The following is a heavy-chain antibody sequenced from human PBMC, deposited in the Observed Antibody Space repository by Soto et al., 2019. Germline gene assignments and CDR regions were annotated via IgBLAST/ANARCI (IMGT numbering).Heavy chain of an antibody. Sequence: PSETLSLTCTVSGGSISSYYWSWIRQPPGKGLEWIGYIYYSGSTNYNPSLKSRVTISVDTSKNQFSLKLSSVTAADTAVYYCARDITMVRGVIISPYWGQGTLVTVSS. V-gene: IGHV4-59*01. CDR3: ARDITMVRGVIISPY. J-gene: IGHJ4*02. CDR2: IYYSGST. D-gene: IGHD3-10*01. CDR1: GGSISSYY.